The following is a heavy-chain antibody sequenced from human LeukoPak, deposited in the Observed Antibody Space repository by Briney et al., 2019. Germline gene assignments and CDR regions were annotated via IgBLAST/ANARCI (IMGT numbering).Heavy chain of an antibody. J-gene: IGHJ5*02. CDR2: IVPIFGTA. D-gene: IGHD3-3*01. Sequence: SVKVSCKASGGTFSSYAISWVRQAPGQGLEWMGGIVPIFGTANYAQKFQGRVTITTDESTSTAYMELSSLRSEDTAVYYCARESRIQRVWSGYPRGFDPWGQGTLVAVSS. V-gene: IGHV1-69*05. CDR1: GGTFSSYA. CDR3: ARESRIQRVWSGYPRGFDP.